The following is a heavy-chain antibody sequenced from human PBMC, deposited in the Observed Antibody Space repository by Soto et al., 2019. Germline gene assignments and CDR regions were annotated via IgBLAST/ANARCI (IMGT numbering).Heavy chain of an antibody. CDR1: GGSISSGGYS. J-gene: IGHJ4*02. Sequence: PSETLSLTCAVSGGSISSGGYSWSWIRQPPGTGLEWIGEINHSGSTYYNPSLKSRVTISVDTSKNQFSLKLTSVTAADTAVYYCARDKIAGLFDYWGQGTLVTVSS. CDR3: ARDKIAGLFDY. CDR2: INHSGST. D-gene: IGHD2-21*01. V-gene: IGHV4-30-2*01.